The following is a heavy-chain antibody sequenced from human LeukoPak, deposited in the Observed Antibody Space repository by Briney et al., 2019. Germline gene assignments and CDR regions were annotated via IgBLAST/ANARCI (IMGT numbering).Heavy chain of an antibody. CDR1: GCSIRSYY. Sequence: PSETLSRTCTVSGCSIRSYYWSWIRQPPGKGLEWIGYIYYSGSTNYNPSLRSRVTISVDTSKNQFSLKLSSVTAADTAVYYCARVYYSNSYDYWYFDLWGRGTLVTVSS. CDR3: ARVYYSNSYDYWYFDL. D-gene: IGHD6-13*01. CDR2: IYYSGST. V-gene: IGHV4-59*13. J-gene: IGHJ2*01.